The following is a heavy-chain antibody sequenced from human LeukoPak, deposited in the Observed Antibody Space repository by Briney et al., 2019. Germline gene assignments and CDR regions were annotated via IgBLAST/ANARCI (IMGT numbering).Heavy chain of an antibody. Sequence: GGSLRLSCVASGFTFNNYGMHWVRQAPGKGLEWVASISNDGTNKYYVDSVRGRFTISRDKSKNTMYLEVNSLRGEDTAVYYCAKAAHCTSTSCYFSSHAQRPLDSWGQGTLVTVSS. V-gene: IGHV3-30*18. J-gene: IGHJ4*02. CDR3: AKAAHCTSTSCYFSSHAQRPLDS. D-gene: IGHD2-2*01. CDR1: GFTFNNYG. CDR2: ISNDGTNK.